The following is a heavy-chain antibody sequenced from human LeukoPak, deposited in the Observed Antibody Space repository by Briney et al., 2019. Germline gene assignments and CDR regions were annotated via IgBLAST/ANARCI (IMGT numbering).Heavy chain of an antibody. Sequence: SETLYLTCTVSGGSISGYYWNWIRQPPGKGLEWIGYIYYSGSTNYNPSLKSRVTISVDTSKNQFSLKLSSVTAADTAVYYCARGCCSGGSCYSGPKDYWGQGTLVTVSS. CDR2: IYYSGST. CDR3: ARGCCSGGSCYSGPKDY. J-gene: IGHJ4*02. CDR1: GGSISGYY. V-gene: IGHV4-59*01. D-gene: IGHD2-15*01.